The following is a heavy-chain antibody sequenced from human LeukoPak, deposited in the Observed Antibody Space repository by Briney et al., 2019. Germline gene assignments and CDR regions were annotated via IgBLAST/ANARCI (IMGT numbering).Heavy chain of an antibody. CDR2: MNPNSGGT. J-gene: IGHJ4*01. CDR1: GYTFTGYY. D-gene: IGHD2-15*01. CDR3: ARPLRRGGYDY. Sequence: ASVTVSCKVSGYTFTGYYMHWERRAPGQGHEWMGWMNPNSGGTNYAQKYQGRVTMTRDTSISTAYMELSRLIPDDTAVYYCARPLRRGGYDYWGQGTLVTVSS. V-gene: IGHV1-2*02.